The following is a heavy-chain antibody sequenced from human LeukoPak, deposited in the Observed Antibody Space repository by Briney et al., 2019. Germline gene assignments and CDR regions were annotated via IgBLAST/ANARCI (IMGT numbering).Heavy chain of an antibody. V-gene: IGHV3-30*18. CDR3: ANSLLWFGEFSSY. CDR1: GFTFSSYG. Sequence: GGSLRLSCVTSGFTFSSYGMHWVRQVPGKGLEWVAVISYDAESNYHVDSVKGRFTVSRDNAKNSLYLQMNSLRAEDTAVYYCANSLLWFGEFSSYWGQGTLVTVSS. J-gene: IGHJ4*02. D-gene: IGHD3-10*01. CDR2: ISYDAESN.